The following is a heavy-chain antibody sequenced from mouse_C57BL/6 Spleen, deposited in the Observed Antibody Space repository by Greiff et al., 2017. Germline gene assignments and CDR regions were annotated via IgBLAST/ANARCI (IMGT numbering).Heavy chain of an antibody. D-gene: IGHD2-4*01. V-gene: IGHV5-9-1*02. Sequence: EVMLVESGEGLVKPGGSLKLSCAASGFTFSSYAMSWVRQTPEKRLEWVAYISSGGDYIYYADTVKGRFTISRENARHTLYLQMSILKSEGTAMYYCTRGIYYDYFAYWGQGTLVTVSA. CDR2: ISSGGDYI. CDR1: GFTFSSYA. CDR3: TRGIYYDYFAY. J-gene: IGHJ3*01.